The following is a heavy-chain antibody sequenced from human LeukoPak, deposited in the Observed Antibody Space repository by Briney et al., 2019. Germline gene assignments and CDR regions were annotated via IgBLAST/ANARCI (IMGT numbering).Heavy chain of an antibody. CDR3: AKDDY. CDR2: ISSSGSTI. J-gene: IGHJ4*02. Sequence: PGGSLRLSCEASGFTFGSYSMNWVRQAPGKGLEWVSYISSSGSTIYYADSVKGRFNISRDNAKNSLYLQMSSLRDEDTAVYHCAKDDYWGQGTLVTVSS. V-gene: IGHV3-48*02. CDR1: GFTFGSYS.